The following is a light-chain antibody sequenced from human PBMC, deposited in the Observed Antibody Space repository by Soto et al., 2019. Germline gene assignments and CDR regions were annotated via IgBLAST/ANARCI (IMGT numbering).Light chain of an antibody. Sequence: QSVLTQPPSVSGAPGQRVTISCTGGSSNIGAGYDVHWYQQLPGTAPKLLIYGNSNRPSGVPDRFSGSKSGTSASLAITGLQAEDVADYYCQSYDSSLSGSNVFGTGTKVTVL. J-gene: IGLJ1*01. CDR2: GNS. CDR3: QSYDSSLSGSNV. V-gene: IGLV1-40*01. CDR1: SSNIGAGYD.